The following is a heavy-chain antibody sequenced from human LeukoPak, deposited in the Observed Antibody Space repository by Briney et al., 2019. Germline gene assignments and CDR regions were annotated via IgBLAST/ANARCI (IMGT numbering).Heavy chain of an antibody. V-gene: IGHV4-4*07. D-gene: IGHD2-2*01. J-gene: IGHJ6*03. CDR1: GGSISSSF. Sequence: SETLSLTCTFSGGSISSSFWNWIRQPAGKGLEWIGRVYSSGSTNYNPSLKSRVTISVDTSKNQFSLKLSSVTAADTAVYYCARGGDIVVVSAAIDYYYYYYMDVWSKGTTVTVSS. CDR2: VYSSGST. CDR3: ARGGDIVVVSAAIDYYYYYYMDV.